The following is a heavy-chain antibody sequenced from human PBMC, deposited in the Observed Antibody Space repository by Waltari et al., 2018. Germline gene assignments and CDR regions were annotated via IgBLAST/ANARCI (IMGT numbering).Heavy chain of an antibody. CDR2: IWYDGSNK. J-gene: IGHJ4*02. CDR3: AKDGDYGGNSDGFDY. Sequence: QLKLVESGGGGVQPGRSLRLPCAASGFTFSSYGMHWVRQAPGKGLEWVAVIWYDGSNKYYADSVKGRFTISRDNSKNTLYLQMNSLRAEDTAMYYCAKDGDYGGNSDGFDYWGQGTLVTVSS. CDR1: GFTFSSYG. D-gene: IGHD4-17*01. V-gene: IGHV3-30*18.